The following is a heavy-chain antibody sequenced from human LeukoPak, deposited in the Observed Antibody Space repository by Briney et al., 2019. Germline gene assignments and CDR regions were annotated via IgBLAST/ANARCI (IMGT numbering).Heavy chain of an antibody. CDR1: GYSFTSYW. V-gene: IGHV5-51*01. J-gene: IGHJ6*03. CDR2: IYPGDSDT. Sequence: GESLKISCKGSGYSFTSYWIGWVRQMPGKGLEWMGIIYPGDSDTRYSPSFQGQVTISADKSISTAYLQWSSLKASDTAMYYCARLFFEWEHTSHYYYMDVWGKGTTVTISS. D-gene: IGHD1-26*01. CDR3: ARLFFEWEHTSHYYYMDV.